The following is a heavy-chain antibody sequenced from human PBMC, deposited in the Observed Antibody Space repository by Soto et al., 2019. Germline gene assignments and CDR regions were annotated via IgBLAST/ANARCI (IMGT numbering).Heavy chain of an antibody. CDR2: IGSSGST. CDR1: GFTFDTYA. J-gene: IGHJ4*02. V-gene: IGHV3-23*01. D-gene: IGHD3-3*01. Sequence: EVQVLESGGGLVQPGGSLRLSCAASGFTFDTYALNWVRQAPGKGLEWVSAIGSSGSTYYADSVKGRFTISRDTPKKTLYVQMISLRVEDTAKYYCAKGFRSLEWYSLAPFDYWGQGALVTVSS. CDR3: AKGFRSLEWYSLAPFDY.